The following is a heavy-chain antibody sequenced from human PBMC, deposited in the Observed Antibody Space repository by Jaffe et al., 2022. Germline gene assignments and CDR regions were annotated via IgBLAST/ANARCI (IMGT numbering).Heavy chain of an antibody. CDR2: IKQDGSEK. Sequence: EVQLVESGGGLVQPGGSLRLSCAASGFTFSSYWMSWVRQAPGKGLEWVANIKQDGSEKYYVDSVKGRFTISRDNAKNSLYLQMNSLRAEDTAVYYCARDVGITMIVVGDEYYFDYWGQGTLVTVSS. J-gene: IGHJ4*02. CDR1: GFTFSSYW. D-gene: IGHD3-22*01. CDR3: ARDVGITMIVVGDEYYFDY. V-gene: IGHV3-7*05.